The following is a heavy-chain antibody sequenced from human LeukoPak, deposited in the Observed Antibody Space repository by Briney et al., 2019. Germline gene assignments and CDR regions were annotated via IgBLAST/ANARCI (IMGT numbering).Heavy chain of an antibody. CDR1: GCTFSSYW. CDR2: IKQDESEK. D-gene: IGHD1-1*01. V-gene: IGHV3-7*01. J-gene: IGHJ4*02. CDR3: ARDKIEGPTKLDY. Sequence: AGSLRLSCAASGCTFSSYWMSWVRQAPGKGLEWVANIKQDESEKYYVDSLKGRFTISRDNAKNSLYLQMNSLRAEDTAVYYCARDKIEGPTKLDYWGQGILVTVSS.